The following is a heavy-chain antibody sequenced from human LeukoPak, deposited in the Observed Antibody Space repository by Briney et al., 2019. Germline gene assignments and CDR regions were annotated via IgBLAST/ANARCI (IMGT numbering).Heavy chain of an antibody. J-gene: IGHJ4*02. D-gene: IGHD3-10*01. CDR2: MNPNSGNT. CDR1: GYTFTSYD. Sequence: GASVKVSCKASGYTFTSYDINWVRQATGQGLEWMGWMNPNSGNTGYAQKFQGRVTITRNTSISTAYMELSSLRSEDTAVYYCARRFTTVRGVTEFDYWGQGTLVTVSS. CDR3: ARRFTTVRGVTEFDY. V-gene: IGHV1-8*03.